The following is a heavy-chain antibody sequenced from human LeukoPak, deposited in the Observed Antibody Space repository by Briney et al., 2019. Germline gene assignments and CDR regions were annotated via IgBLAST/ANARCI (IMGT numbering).Heavy chain of an antibody. Sequence: GGSLRLSCAASGFTFTTFWMSWVRQAPGKGLEWLANIKEDGSEKYYLDSVRGRITVSRDNAKNPLNLQIDSLGVEDTAVYYCARGVRGQLYYFDYWGPGTLVTVSS. CDR3: ARGVRGQLYYFDY. V-gene: IGHV3-7*01. CDR2: IKEDGSEK. D-gene: IGHD5-18*01. CDR1: GFTFTTFW. J-gene: IGHJ4*02.